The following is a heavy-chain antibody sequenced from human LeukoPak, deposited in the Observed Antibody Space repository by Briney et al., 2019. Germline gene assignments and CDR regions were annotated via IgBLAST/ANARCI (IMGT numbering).Heavy chain of an antibody. CDR2: ITPNNGRP. CDR3: ARDQIQVWYMVGRFDS. V-gene: IGHV1-46*01. J-gene: IGHJ4*02. CDR1: GYTFTTYY. Sequence: ASVKISCKTSGYTFTTYYIHWIRQAPGQGLEWMAVITPNNGRPTYAQKFQGRVTVTMDTSSSTVYMDLSNLGSDDTAIYYCARDQIQVWYMVGRFDSWGQGTLVSVSS. D-gene: IGHD5-18*01.